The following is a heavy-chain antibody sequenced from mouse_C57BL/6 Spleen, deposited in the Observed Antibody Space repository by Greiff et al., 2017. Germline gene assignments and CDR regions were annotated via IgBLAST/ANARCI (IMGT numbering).Heavy chain of an antibody. J-gene: IGHJ1*03. Sequence: EVKVEESGGGLVQPGGSMKLSCVASGFTFSNYWMNWVRQSPEKGLEWVAQIRLKSDNYATHYAESVKGRFTISRDDSKSSVYLQMNNLRAEDTGIYYCTGGDTTVVDWYFDVWGTGTTVTVSS. D-gene: IGHD1-1*01. V-gene: IGHV6-3*01. CDR3: TGGDTTVVDWYFDV. CDR1: GFTFSNYW. CDR2: IRLKSDNYAT.